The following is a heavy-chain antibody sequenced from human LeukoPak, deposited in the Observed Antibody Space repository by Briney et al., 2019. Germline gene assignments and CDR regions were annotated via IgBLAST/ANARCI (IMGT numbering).Heavy chain of an antibody. CDR3: ARDHSFFGGLDY. J-gene: IGHJ4*02. CDR1: GGSVSSGSYY. Sequence: SETLSLTCTVSGGSVSSGSYYWSWIRQPPGKGLEWIGHIYGSGNTNYNPSLKSRVSISADTSKSQFSLRLSSVTAADTAVYYCARDHSFFGGLDYWGQGTLVTASS. D-gene: IGHD4-23*01. V-gene: IGHV4-61*01. CDR2: IYGSGNT.